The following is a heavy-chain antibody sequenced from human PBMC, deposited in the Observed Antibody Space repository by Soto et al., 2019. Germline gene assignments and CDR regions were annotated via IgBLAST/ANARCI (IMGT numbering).Heavy chain of an antibody. J-gene: IGHJ5*02. Sequence: QTLSLTCAISGDSVSINTASWNCIRHSPARVLEWLGRTYFRSKWYNDYAVSVKSQIIINPDTSNNQFSLQLNSVTPEDTAVYFCAKGDNLGPKTGYAFDPWGQGIMVTVSS. CDR3: AKGDNLGPKTGYAFDP. D-gene: IGHD5-12*01. CDR1: GDSVSINTAS. CDR2: TYFRSKWYN. V-gene: IGHV6-1*01.